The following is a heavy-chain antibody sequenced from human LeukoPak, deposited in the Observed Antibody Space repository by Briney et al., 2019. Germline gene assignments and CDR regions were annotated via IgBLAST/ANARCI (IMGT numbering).Heavy chain of an antibody. CDR1: GGPISSSSYY. D-gene: IGHD4-17*01. CDR3: ARLGDSSLGDY. J-gene: IGHJ4*02. V-gene: IGHV4-39*01. Sequence: SETLSLTCTVSGGPISSSSYYWGWIRQPPGKGLEWIGSIYYSGSTYYNPSLKSRVTISVDTSKNQFSLKLSSVTAADAAVYYCARLGDSSLGDYWGQGTLVTVSS. CDR2: IYYSGST.